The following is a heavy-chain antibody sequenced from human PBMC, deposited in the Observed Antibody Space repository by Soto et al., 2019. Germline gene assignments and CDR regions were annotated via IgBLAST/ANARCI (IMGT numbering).Heavy chain of an antibody. CDR3: AGGGSGYYNL. J-gene: IGHJ5*02. V-gene: IGHV3-74*01. D-gene: IGHD3-22*01. Sequence: EVQLVESGGGLVQPGGSLRLSCAASGFTFSSSWMHWVRQSPGGGLVWVSRIKPDGTYTTYADSVKGRFTSSRDNAKNTLSLQMNSLTAEDTAVYYCAGGGSGYYNLWGQGTLVTVSS. CDR1: GFTFSSSW. CDR2: IKPDGTYT.